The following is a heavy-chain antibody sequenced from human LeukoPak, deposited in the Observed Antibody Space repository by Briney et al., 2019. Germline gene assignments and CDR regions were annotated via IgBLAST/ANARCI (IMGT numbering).Heavy chain of an antibody. CDR2: ISGSGGST. D-gene: IGHD1-26*01. V-gene: IGHV3-23*01. CDR3: AKDGGSYRVFDY. Sequence: GALRLSCAASGFTFSSYSMNWVRQAPGKGLEWVSAISGSGGSTYYADSVKGRFTISRDNSKNTLYLQMNSLRAEDTAVYYCAKDGGSYRVFDYWGQGTLVTVSS. J-gene: IGHJ4*02. CDR1: GFTFSSYS.